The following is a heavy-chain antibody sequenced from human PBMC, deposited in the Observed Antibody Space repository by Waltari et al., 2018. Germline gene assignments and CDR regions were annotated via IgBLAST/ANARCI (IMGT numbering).Heavy chain of an antibody. Sequence: QVHLQKWGAGLLKSSETLSLTCAVSGGSSSGYYGSWLRQTPGKELGGIGEIQPSGSTDYKSSLQSRVTILLDTSKTQVSLKLTSVTAADTAVYYCARGLDNAKIGYWGQGTLVTVSS. CDR2: IQPSGST. D-gene: IGHD1-20*01. J-gene: IGHJ4*02. CDR3: ARGLDNAKIGY. V-gene: IGHV4-34*01. CDR1: GGSSSGYY.